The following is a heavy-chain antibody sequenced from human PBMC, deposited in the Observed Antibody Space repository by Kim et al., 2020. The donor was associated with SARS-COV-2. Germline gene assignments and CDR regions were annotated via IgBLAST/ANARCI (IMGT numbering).Heavy chain of an antibody. Sequence: ASVKVSCKASGYTFTSYDINWVRQATGQGLEWMGWMNPNSGNTGYAQKFQGRVTMTRNTSISTAYMELSSLRSEDTAVYYCARSGWPKHKQWLVGGGENYGDYWGQGTLVTVSS. V-gene: IGHV1-8*01. J-gene: IGHJ4*02. CDR2: MNPNSGNT. CDR3: ARSGWPKHKQWLVGGGENYGDY. CDR1: GYTFTSYD. D-gene: IGHD6-19*01.